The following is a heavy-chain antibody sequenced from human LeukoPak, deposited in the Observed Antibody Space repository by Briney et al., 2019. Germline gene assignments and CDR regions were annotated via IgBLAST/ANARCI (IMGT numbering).Heavy chain of an antibody. D-gene: IGHD6-13*01. CDR1: GFTFNIYA. V-gene: IGHV3-23*01. Sequence: PGGSLRLSCVFSGFTFNIYAMSWVRQAPGKGLGWVSSISGSAVGTYYADSVKGRFTISRDNSKNTLYLQMTSLRAEDTAIYYCAKIVETAPGLFDSWGQGTLVTVS. CDR2: ISGSAVGT. CDR3: AKIVETAPGLFDS. J-gene: IGHJ4*02.